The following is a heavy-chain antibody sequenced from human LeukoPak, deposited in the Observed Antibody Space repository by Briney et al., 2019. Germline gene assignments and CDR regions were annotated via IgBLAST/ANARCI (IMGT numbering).Heavy chain of an antibody. CDR1: GFTFSSYA. V-gene: IGHV3-23*01. Sequence: PGGSLRLSCAASGFTFSSYAMSWVRQAPGKGLEWVSANSGSGGSTYYADSVKGRFTISRDNSKNTLYLQMNSLRAEDTAVYYCAKDSWIQLWLRGAFDIWGQGTMVTVSS. CDR3: AKDSWIQLWLRGAFDI. D-gene: IGHD5-18*01. J-gene: IGHJ3*02. CDR2: NSGSGGST.